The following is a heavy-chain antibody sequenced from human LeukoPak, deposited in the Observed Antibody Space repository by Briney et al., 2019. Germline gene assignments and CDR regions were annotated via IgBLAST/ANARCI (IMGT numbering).Heavy chain of an antibody. V-gene: IGHV4-61*02. CDR1: GRSISSGSYD. CDR2: IYTSGST. J-gene: IGHJ4*02. CDR3: ARGGGDFGY. D-gene: IGHD2-21*01. Sequence: SETLSLTCAVSGRSISSGSYDWSWIRQPAGKGLEWIGRIYTSGSTNYTPSLKSRVTISVDTSKNQFSLKLSSVTAADTAVYYCARGGGDFGYWGQGTLVTVSS.